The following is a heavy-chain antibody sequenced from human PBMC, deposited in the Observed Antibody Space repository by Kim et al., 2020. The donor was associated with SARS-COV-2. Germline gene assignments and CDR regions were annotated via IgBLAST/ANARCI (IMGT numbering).Heavy chain of an antibody. D-gene: IGHD4-17*01. CDR2: INPSGGST. CDR1: GYTFTSYY. CDR3: ARVFTPDYGDTPEIYCQH. Sequence: ASVKVSCKASGYTFTSYYMHWVRQAPGQGLEWMGIINPSGGSTSYAQKFQGRVTMTRDTSTSTVYMELSSLRSEDTAVYYCARVFTPDYGDTPEIYCQHWGQGTLVTVSS. J-gene: IGHJ1*01. V-gene: IGHV1-46*01.